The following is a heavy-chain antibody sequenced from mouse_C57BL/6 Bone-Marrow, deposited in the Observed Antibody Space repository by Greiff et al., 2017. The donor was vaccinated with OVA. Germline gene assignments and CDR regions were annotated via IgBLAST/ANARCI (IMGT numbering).Heavy chain of an antibody. J-gene: IGHJ3*01. V-gene: IGHV5-9-1*02. CDR3: TRESYSMDWFAY. Sequence: EVMLVESGEGLVKPGGSLKLSCAASGFTFSSYAMSWVRQTPEKRLEWVAYISSGGDYIYYADTVKGRFTITRDNAGNTLYLQMSSLKSEDTAMYYWTRESYSMDWFAYWGQGTLVTVSA. D-gene: IGHD2-10*01. CDR1: GFTFSSYA. CDR2: ISSGGDYI.